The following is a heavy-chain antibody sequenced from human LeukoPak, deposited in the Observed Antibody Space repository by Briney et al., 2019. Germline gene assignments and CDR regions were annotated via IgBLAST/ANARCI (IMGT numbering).Heavy chain of an antibody. V-gene: IGHV3-21*01. CDR1: GFTFSSYS. J-gene: IGHJ4*02. D-gene: IGHD1-26*01. CDR3: ARDRGSYFDY. CDR2: ISSSSSYI. Sequence: SGGPLRLSCAASGFTFSSYSMNWVRQAPGKGLEWVSSISSSSSYIYYADSVKGRFTISRDNAKNSLYLQMNSLRAEDTAVYYCARDRGSYFDYWGQGTLVTVSS.